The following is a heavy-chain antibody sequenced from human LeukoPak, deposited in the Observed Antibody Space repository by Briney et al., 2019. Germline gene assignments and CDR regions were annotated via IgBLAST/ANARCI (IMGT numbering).Heavy chain of an antibody. Sequence: GGSLRLSCAASGFTFSSYGMHWVRQAPGKGLEWVAVITYDGSNKYYADSVKGRFTISRDNSKNTLYLQMNSLRAEDTAVYYCAKDSSSSCVDYWGQGTLVTVSS. D-gene: IGHD6-13*01. V-gene: IGHV3-30*18. J-gene: IGHJ4*02. CDR1: GFTFSSYG. CDR2: ITYDGSNK. CDR3: AKDSSSSCVDY.